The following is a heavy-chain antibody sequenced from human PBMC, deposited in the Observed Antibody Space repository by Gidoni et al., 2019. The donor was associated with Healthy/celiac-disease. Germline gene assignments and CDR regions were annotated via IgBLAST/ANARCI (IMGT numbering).Heavy chain of an antibody. Sequence: EVQLVASGGGLVQPGSSLRLSCAASGFTFDDYAMLWVRRAPAKGLEWVSGISWNSGSIGYADSVKGRFTISRDNAKNSLYLQMNSLRAEDTALYYCAKDMVGYSYGYPDYWGQGTLVTVSS. J-gene: IGHJ4*02. V-gene: IGHV3-9*01. CDR2: ISWNSGSI. D-gene: IGHD5-18*01. CDR3: AKDMVGYSYGYPDY. CDR1: GFTFDDYA.